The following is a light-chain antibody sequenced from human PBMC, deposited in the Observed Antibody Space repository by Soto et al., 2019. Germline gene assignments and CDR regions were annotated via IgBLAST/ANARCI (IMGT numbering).Light chain of an antibody. Sequence: QSVLTQPPSVSGAPGQRVTISCTGSRSNIGAGYAVHWYQQLPGTAPKLLIYDNTNRPSGVPDRFSASESGTSASLAITGLQSEDEADYYCLSYDTSLSASVFGGGTKVTVL. J-gene: IGLJ2*01. V-gene: IGLV1-40*01. CDR2: DNT. CDR1: RSNIGAGYA. CDR3: LSYDTSLSASV.